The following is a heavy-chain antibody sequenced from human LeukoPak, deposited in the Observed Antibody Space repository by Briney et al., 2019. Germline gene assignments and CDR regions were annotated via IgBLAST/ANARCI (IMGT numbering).Heavy chain of an antibody. CDR1: GASIRTIHSC. CDR3: ARHVENLEGSGSYGYFDA. CDR2: IFYSGST. V-gene: IGHV4-39*01. Sequence: SETLSLTCSVLGASIRTIHSCWASIRQPPGKTLEWIANIFYSGSTYYNLSLRSQVTISVDTSTNEFSRKLSSVPATDTAVYYCARHVENLEGSGSYGYFDAWGRGTLVTVSS. D-gene: IGHD1-26*01. J-gene: IGHJ4*02.